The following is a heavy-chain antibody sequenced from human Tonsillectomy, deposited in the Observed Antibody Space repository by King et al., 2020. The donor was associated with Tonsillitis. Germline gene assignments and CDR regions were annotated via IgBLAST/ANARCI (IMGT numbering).Heavy chain of an antibody. V-gene: IGHV1-18*01. Sequence: QLVQSGAEVKKPGASVKVSCKASGYTFTSYGISWVRQAPGQGLEWIGWISAYNGNTNYAQKLQGRVTMTTDTSTSTAYMELRSLRSDDTAVYYCAREYDDFWSGSGGWFDPWGQGTLVTVSS. CDR2: ISAYNGNT. CDR1: GYTFTSYG. CDR3: AREYDDFWSGSGGWFDP. D-gene: IGHD3-3*01. J-gene: IGHJ5*02.